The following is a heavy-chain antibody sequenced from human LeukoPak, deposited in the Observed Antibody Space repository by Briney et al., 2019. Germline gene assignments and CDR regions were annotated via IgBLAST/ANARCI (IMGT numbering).Heavy chain of an antibody. J-gene: IGHJ4*02. CDR1: GASFNGHY. Sequence: PSETLSLTCAVSGASFNGHYWTWIRQPPGKGLEWIGEINHGGSTDYNPSLKSRVTISVDTSKNQFSLKLSSVTAADTAVYYCARGRYSGSHHVSYWGQGTLVTVSS. CDR3: ARGRYSGSHHVSY. D-gene: IGHD1-26*01. CDR2: INHGGST. V-gene: IGHV4-34*01.